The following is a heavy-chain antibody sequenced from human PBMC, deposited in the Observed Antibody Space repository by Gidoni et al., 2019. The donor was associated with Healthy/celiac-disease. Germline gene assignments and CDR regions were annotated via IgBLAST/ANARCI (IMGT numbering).Heavy chain of an antibody. CDR2: ISWDGGST. V-gene: IGHV3-43*01. J-gene: IGHJ4*02. D-gene: IGHD3-22*01. CDR1: GFTFDDYT. Sequence: EVQLVESGGVVVQPGGALRLSCAASGFTFDDYTMHWVRQAPGKGLEWVSLISWDGGSTYYADSVKGRFTISRDNSKNSLYLQMNSLRTEDTALYYCAKGDYYDSSGYLYWGQGTLVTVSS. CDR3: AKGDYYDSSGYLY.